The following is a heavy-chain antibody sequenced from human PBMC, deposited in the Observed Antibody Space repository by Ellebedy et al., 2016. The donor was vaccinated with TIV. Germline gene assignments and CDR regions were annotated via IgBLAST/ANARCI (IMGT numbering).Heavy chain of an antibody. CDR2: IYNSGTT. V-gene: IGHV4-61*01. CDR1: GGSVSSDTYY. CDR3: ARWTYRSGSYFFFDY. J-gene: IGHJ4*01. D-gene: IGHD1-26*01. Sequence: PSETLSLTCTVSGGSVSSDTYYWNWIRQPPGTGLEWIGYIYNSGTTNYNPSLKSRVTMSVDTSKNQFSLRLSSVTAADTAVYYCARWTYRSGSYFFFDYWGHGTLVTVSS.